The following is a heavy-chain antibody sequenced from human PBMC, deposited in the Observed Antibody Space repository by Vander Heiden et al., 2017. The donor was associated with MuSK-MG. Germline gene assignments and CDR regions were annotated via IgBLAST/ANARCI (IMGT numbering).Heavy chain of an antibody. J-gene: IGHJ4*02. CDR3: AHTTYSSSVSRTFFDY. Sequence: QITLKESGPMLVQPTQTLTLTCTFSGFSLFTSGMGVGWIRQPPGKALEWLALIYWDTDKRYSPSLKSRLTITMDASRNQGVLTMADMDPVDTATFFCAHTTYSSSVSRTFFDYWGQGALVTVSS. V-gene: IGHV2-5*02. CDR1: GFSLFTSGMG. D-gene: IGHD2-2*01. CDR2: IYWDTDK.